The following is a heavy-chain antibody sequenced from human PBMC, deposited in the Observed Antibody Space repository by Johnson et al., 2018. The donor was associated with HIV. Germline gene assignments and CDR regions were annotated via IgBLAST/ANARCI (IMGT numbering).Heavy chain of an antibody. CDR1: GFTVSGNY. V-gene: IGHV3-66*01. Sequence: VQLLESGGCLVQPGGSLRLSCAASGFTVSGNYMTWVRQAPGKGLEWVSVIFSGGSTCYAGFVKGRFTISRDNSKNTLYLQMNSLRAEDTDVYYCARACRDGYTCDAFDIWGQGTMVTVSS. J-gene: IGHJ3*02. CDR2: IFSGGST. D-gene: IGHD5-24*01. CDR3: ARACRDGYTCDAFDI.